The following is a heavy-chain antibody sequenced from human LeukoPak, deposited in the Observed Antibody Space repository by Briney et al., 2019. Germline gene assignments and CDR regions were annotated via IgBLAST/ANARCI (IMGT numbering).Heavy chain of an antibody. CDR1: GLTFSSNA. D-gene: IGHD4-23*01. CDR2: ISGSDGIT. J-gene: IGHJ3*02. V-gene: IGHV3-23*01. Sequence: GGSLRLSCAASGLTFSSNAMSWVRQAPGKGLEWVSAISGSDGITHYSDSVKGRFTISRDNSKNTLYLQMNSLRVEDTAVYYCAKDILRWAFDIWGQGTMVTVSS. CDR3: AKDILRWAFDI.